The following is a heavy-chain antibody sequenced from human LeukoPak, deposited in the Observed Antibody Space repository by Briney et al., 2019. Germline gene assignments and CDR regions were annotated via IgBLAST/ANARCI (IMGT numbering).Heavy chain of an antibody. Sequence: GGSLTLSCAASGLTVSSNYMNWVRHAPGKGLEWVSVIYSGGSTYYAGSVKGRFPIPREHSKNTLYLQMNSLRAEDTAGYYCARDRSYYDSSGQRLFGGALDYWGQGTLVTVSS. CDR3: ARDRSYYDSSGQRLFGGALDY. V-gene: IGHV3-53*01. D-gene: IGHD3-22*01. CDR1: GLTVSSNY. CDR2: IYSGGST. J-gene: IGHJ4*02.